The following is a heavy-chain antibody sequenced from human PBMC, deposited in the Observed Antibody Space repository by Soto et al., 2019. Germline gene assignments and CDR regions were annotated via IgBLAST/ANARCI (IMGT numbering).Heavy chain of an antibody. J-gene: IGHJ4*02. V-gene: IGHV3-30-3*01. Sequence: QVQLVESGGGVVQPGRSLRLSCAASGFTFSSYAMHWVRQAPGKGLEWVAVISYDGSNKYYADSVQGRFTISRDNSKNTLYLQMNSLGAEDTAVYYCARADGITMIVVVINAFDYWGQGTLVTVSS. CDR3: ARADGITMIVVVINAFDY. CDR1: GFTFSSYA. CDR2: ISYDGSNK. D-gene: IGHD3-22*01.